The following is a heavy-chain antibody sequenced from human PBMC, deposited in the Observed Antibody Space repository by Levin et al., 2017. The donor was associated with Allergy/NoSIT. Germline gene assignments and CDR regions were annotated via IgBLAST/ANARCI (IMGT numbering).Heavy chain of an antibody. V-gene: IGHV4-59*01. Sequence: SETLSLTCTVSGGSISSFYWSWIRQPPGKGLEWIGHIYYSGATKYNPSLKSRVTISVDSSKNQFSLKLNSVTAADTAVYYCARDLVIPAPGNQFYYYGLDGWGQGTTVAVAS. J-gene: IGHJ6*02. CDR2: IYYSGAT. CDR1: GGSISSFY. CDR3: ARDLVIPAPGNQFYYYGLDG. D-gene: IGHD6-13*01.